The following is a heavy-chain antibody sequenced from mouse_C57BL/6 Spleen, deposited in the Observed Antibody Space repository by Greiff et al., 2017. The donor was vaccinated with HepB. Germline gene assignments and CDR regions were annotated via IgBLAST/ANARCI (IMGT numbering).Heavy chain of an antibody. Sequence: LLESGAELARPGASVKLSCKASGYTFTSYGISWVKQRTGQGLEWIGEIYPRSGNTYYNEKFKGKATLTADKSSSTAYMELRSLTSEDSAVYFCARGDYGNLYAMDYWGQGTSVTVSS. CDR2: IYPRSGNT. V-gene: IGHV1-81*01. CDR1: GYTFTSYG. D-gene: IGHD2-1*01. J-gene: IGHJ4*01. CDR3: ARGDYGNLYAMDY.